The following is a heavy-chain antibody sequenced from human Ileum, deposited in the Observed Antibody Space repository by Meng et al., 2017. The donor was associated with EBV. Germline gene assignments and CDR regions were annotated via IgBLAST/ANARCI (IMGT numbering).Heavy chain of an antibody. CDR1: GCSISSSNYY. CDR3: ARGQKGYFDL. V-gene: IGHV4-30-4*01. J-gene: IGHJ2*01. Sequence: HGQLQRRSPGSGMPSQTLSLTSTVFGCSISSSNYYWSWNRQPPGKGLEWSGHIYNSGSTYYNPSLKSRITISVDTSKNQFSLKLSSVTAADTAVYYCARGQKGYFDLWGRGTLVTVSS. CDR2: IYNSGST.